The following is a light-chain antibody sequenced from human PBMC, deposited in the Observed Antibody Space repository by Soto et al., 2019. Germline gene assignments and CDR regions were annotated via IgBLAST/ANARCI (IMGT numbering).Light chain of an antibody. J-gene: IGLJ2*01. CDR1: SSDVGGYNF. V-gene: IGLV2-14*01. CDR3: SSYALGNTVV. CDR2: EVT. Sequence: QSVLTQPASVSGSPGQSITISCTGTSSDVGGYNFVSWYQQHPGKAPKLMIYEVTNRPSGVSNRFSGSKSDNTASLTISGLQADDEADYYCSSYALGNTVVFGGGTKLTVL.